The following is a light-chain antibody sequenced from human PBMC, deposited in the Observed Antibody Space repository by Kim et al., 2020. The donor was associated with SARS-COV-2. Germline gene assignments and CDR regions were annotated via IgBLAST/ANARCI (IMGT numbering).Light chain of an antibody. CDR2: DVT. V-gene: IGLV2-14*04. CDR1: ESDLGGYSV. CDR3: CAYRTGSTIV. Sequence: SIPISCAGTESDLGGYSVDSWYQKQPGKAPKLMIYDVTNRPSGISNRFSGSKSGNTASLTIYGLQPEDEADYYCCAYRTGSTIVFGTGTKVTVL. J-gene: IGLJ1*01.